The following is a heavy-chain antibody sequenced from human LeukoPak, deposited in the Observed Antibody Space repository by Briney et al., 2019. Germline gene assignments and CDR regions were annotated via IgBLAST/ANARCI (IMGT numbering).Heavy chain of an antibody. CDR1: GYTLTELS. V-gene: IGHV1-24*01. D-gene: IGHD3-16*02. Sequence: ASVKVSCKVSGYTLTELSMHWVRQAPGKGLEWTGGFDPEDGETIYAQKFQGRVTMTEDTSTDTAYMELSSLRSEDTAVYYCATVLITFGGVIGHDAFDIWGQGTMVTVSS. CDR2: FDPEDGET. CDR3: ATVLITFGGVIGHDAFDI. J-gene: IGHJ3*02.